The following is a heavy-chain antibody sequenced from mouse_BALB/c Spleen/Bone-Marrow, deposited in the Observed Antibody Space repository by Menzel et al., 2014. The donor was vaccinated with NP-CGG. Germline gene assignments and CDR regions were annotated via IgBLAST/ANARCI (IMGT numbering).Heavy chain of an antibody. V-gene: IGHV1-69*02. CDR3: ARHYYGSSHFAY. D-gene: IGHD1-1*01. CDR1: GYTFTSYW. CDR2: IDPSDSYT. J-gene: IGHJ3*01. Sequence: KPGASVKLSCKASGYTFTSYWMHWVKQRPGQGLEWIGEIDPSDSYTNYNQKFKGKATLTADKSSNTAYMQLSSLTSEDSAVYYCARHYYGSSHFAYWGQGTLVTVSA.